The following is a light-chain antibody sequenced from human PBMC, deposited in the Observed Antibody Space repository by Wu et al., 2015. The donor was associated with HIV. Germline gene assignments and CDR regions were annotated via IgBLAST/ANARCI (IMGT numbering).Light chain of an antibody. CDR3: QQRSDWRT. V-gene: IGKV3-11*01. CDR1: QSLSSRY. J-gene: IGKJ1*01. Sequence: EIVLTQSPATLSLSPGQRATLSCRASQSLSSRYLAWYQQKRGQAPRLLIYNASKRPTGIPARFSGSGSGTDFTLTISSLEPEDFAVYYCQQRSDWRTFGQGDQGGNQT. CDR2: NAS.